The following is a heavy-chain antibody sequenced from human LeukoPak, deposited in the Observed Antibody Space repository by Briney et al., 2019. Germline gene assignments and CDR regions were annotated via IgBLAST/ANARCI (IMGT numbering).Heavy chain of an antibody. V-gene: IGHV4-39*02. CDR3: ARQPADVEMATIWGYYFDY. J-gene: IGHJ4*02. D-gene: IGHD5-24*01. CDR2: IYYSGST. Sequence: SETLSLTCTVSDGSISSSSYYWGWIRQPPGKGLEWIGSIYYSGSTYYNPSLKSRVTISVDTSKKHFSLKVSSVTAADTAVYYCARQPADVEMATIWGYYFDYWGQGTLVTVSS. CDR1: DGSISSSSYY.